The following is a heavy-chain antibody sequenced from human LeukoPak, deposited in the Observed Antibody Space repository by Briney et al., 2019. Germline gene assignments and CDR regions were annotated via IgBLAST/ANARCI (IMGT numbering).Heavy chain of an antibody. Sequence: ASVKVSCKASGYTFTGYYIHWVRQAPGQGLEWMGWINPNSGGTNYAQKFQGRVTMTRDTSISTAYMELSRLRSDDTAVYYCARDRYYYGSVSYYVYGMDVWGQGTTVTVSS. CDR1: GYTFTGYY. J-gene: IGHJ6*02. V-gene: IGHV1-2*02. D-gene: IGHD3-10*01. CDR2: INPNSGGT. CDR3: ARDRYYYGSVSYYVYGMDV.